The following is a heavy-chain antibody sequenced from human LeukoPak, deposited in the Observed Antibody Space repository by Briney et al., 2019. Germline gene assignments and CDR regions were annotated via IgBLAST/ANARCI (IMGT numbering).Heavy chain of an antibody. D-gene: IGHD4-17*01. J-gene: IGHJ4*02. V-gene: IGHV3-74*01. CDR2: INSDGSST. Sequence: GGSLRLSCAASGFTFSSYWMHWVRQAPGKGLVWVSRINSDGSSTSYADSVKGRFTISRDNAKNTLYLQMNGLRAEDTAVYYCARDPTRPTVTTRLDYWGQGTLVTVSS. CDR3: ARDPTRPTVTTRLDY. CDR1: GFTFSSYW.